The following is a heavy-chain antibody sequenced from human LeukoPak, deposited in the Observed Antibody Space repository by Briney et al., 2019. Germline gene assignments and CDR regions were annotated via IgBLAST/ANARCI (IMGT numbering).Heavy chain of an antibody. CDR1: GFTFSSCA. CDR2: TRYDESKK. J-gene: IGHJ4*02. Sequence: GGSLRLSCVASGFTFSSCALHWVRQAPGKGLEWVAFTRYDESKKYYADSVKGRFTISRDNSKNTLYLQMNSLSSEDTAVYYCAKDRGPSYSSSWDFDYWGQGTLVTVSS. CDR3: AKDRGPSYSSSWDFDY. V-gene: IGHV3-30*02. D-gene: IGHD6-13*01.